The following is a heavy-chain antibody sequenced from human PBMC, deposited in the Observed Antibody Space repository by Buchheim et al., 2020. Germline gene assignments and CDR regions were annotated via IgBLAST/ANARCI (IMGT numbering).Heavy chain of an antibody. CDR1: GFAFSNYE. CDR3: VRRGAMVDY. V-gene: IGHV3-48*03. CDR2: IASNVNII. Sequence: EVQLVESGGGLVQPGGSLRLSCAASGFAFSNYEMSWVRQTPGRGLEWISYIASNVNIIYYADSVKGRFTISRDKATNSLYLQMNSLRGEDTAVYYCVRRGAMVDYWGQGTL. D-gene: IGHD1-26*01. J-gene: IGHJ4*02.